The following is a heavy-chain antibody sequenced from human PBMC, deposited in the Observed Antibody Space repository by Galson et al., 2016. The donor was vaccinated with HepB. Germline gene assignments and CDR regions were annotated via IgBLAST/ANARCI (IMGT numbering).Heavy chain of an antibody. V-gene: IGHV4-39*07. D-gene: IGHD2-15*01. J-gene: IGHJ6*02. CDR3: ARGGYSPMDV. Sequence: ETLSLTCTVSGDSISSNDCYWGLIRQPPGKGLEWIGSIHYTGRTYHNPSLQSRVTISVDTSKNQFSLKLSSVTAADTAVYYCARGGYSPMDVWGQGTTVTVSS. CDR1: GDSISSNDCY. CDR2: IHYTGRT.